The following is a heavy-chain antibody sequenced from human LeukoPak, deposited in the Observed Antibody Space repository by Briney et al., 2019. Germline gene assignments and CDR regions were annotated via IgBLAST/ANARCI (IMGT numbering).Heavy chain of an antibody. J-gene: IGHJ4*02. CDR3: AKGHTATSGIY. CDR2: INLDGSEK. CDR1: GFTFSDYW. V-gene: IGHV3-7*01. D-gene: IGHD6-25*01. Sequence: GGSLRLSCAASGFTFSDYWMSWVRQAPGKGLEWMANINLDGSEKYYVDSVKGRFTVSRDNAKNSLYLQMNSLRVEDTAVYYCAKGHTATSGIYWGQGTLVTVSS.